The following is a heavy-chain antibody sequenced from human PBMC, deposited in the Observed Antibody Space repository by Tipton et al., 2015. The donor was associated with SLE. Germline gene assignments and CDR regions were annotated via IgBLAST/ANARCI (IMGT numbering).Heavy chain of an antibody. CDR3: ARDRRTIAALPWGDV. J-gene: IGHJ6*02. D-gene: IGHD6-13*01. CDR1: GFTFSSYW. V-gene: IGHV3-74*01. Sequence: SLRLSCAASGFTFSSYWMYWVRQAPGKGLVWVSRINSDGSSTGYADSVKGRFTISRDNAKNTLYLQMNSLRAEGTAVYYCARDRRTIAALPWGDVWGQGTTVTVSS. CDR2: INSDGSST.